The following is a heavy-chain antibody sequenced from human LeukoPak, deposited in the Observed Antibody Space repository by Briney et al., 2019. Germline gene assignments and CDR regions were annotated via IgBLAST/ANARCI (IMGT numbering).Heavy chain of an antibody. Sequence: SETLSLTCAVSGYSISSGYYWGWIRQPPGKGLEWIGSIYHSGSTYYNPSLKSRATISVDTSKNQFSLKLSSVTAADTAVYYCARSIAVAVYFDYWGQGTLVTVSS. CDR3: ARSIAVAVYFDY. D-gene: IGHD6-19*01. CDR2: IYHSGST. V-gene: IGHV4-38-2*01. CDR1: GYSISSGYY. J-gene: IGHJ4*02.